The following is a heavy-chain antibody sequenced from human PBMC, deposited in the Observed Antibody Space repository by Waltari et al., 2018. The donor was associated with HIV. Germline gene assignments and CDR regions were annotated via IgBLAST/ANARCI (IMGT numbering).Heavy chain of an antibody. CDR3: ARLTAGA. J-gene: IGHJ5*02. Sequence: VQLVQSGAEMKKPGESLMISCQGSGYSFTDYWIAWVRQMPGKGLEWMGIIYPGDSNTIYSPSFEGQVTISADKSISTAYLQWNSLKPSDTAIYYCARLTAGAWGQGTLVTVSS. CDR2: IYPGDSNT. D-gene: IGHD2-21*02. CDR1: GYSFTDYW. V-gene: IGHV5-51*01.